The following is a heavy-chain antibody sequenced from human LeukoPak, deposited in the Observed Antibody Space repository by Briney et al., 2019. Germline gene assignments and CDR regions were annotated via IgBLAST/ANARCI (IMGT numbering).Heavy chain of an antibody. Sequence: SETLSLTCAVYGGSFSGYYWSWIRQPPGKGLEWIGEINHSGSTNYNPPLKSRVTISVDTSKNQFSLKLSSVTAADTAVYYCARALKWELLSNWFDPWGQGTLVTVSS. CDR1: GGSFSGYY. J-gene: IGHJ5*02. D-gene: IGHD1-26*01. CDR3: ARALKWELLSNWFDP. CDR2: INHSGST. V-gene: IGHV4-34*01.